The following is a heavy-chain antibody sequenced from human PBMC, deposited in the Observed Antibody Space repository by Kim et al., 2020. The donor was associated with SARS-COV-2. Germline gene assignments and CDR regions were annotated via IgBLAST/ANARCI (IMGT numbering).Heavy chain of an antibody. Sequence: GGSLRLSCAASGFTFDDYAMHWVRQAPGKGLEWVSLISGDGGSTYYADSVKGRFTISRDNSKNSLYLQMNSLRTEDTALYYCAKGSGLGVVISFYYYMDVWGKGTTVTVSS. J-gene: IGHJ6*03. V-gene: IGHV3-43*02. CDR2: ISGDGGST. CDR1: GFTFDDYA. CDR3: AKGSGLGVVISFYYYMDV. D-gene: IGHD3-3*01.